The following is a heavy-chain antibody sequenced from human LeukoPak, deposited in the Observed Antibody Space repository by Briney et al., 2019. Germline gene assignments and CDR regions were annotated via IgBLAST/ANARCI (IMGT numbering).Heavy chain of an antibody. Sequence: PGGSLRLSCAASGFTFSSYGMHWVRQAPGKGLEWVAFIRFDGSNNYYADSVKGRFTISRDNSKNTLYLQMNSLRAEDTAVYYCAREVRDYGDYYMDVWGKGTTVTVSS. CDR3: AREVRDYGDYYMDV. D-gene: IGHD4-17*01. V-gene: IGHV3-30*02. J-gene: IGHJ6*03. CDR2: IRFDGSNN. CDR1: GFTFSSYG.